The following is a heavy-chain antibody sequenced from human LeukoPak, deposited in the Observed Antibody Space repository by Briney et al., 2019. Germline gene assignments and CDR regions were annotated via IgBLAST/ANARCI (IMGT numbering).Heavy chain of an antibody. CDR3: ARGFVDTAMGDAFDI. D-gene: IGHD5-18*01. Sequence: PSETLSLTCTVSGGSISSYYWSWIRQPAGKGLEWIGRIYTSGSTNYNPSLKSRVTMSADTSKNQFSLKLSSVTAADTAVYYCARGFVDTAMGDAFDIWGKGTMVTVSS. J-gene: IGHJ3*02. CDR2: IYTSGST. V-gene: IGHV4-4*07. CDR1: GGSISSYY.